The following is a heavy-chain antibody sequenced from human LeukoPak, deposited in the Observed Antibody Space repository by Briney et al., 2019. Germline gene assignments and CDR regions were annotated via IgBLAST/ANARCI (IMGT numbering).Heavy chain of an antibody. Sequence: SETLSLTCTVSGGSISSSSYYWGWIRQPPGKGLEWIGSIYCSGSTYYNPSLKSRVTISVDTSKNQFPLKLSSVTAADTAVYYCARGNSGSYFLYGYWGQGTLVTVSS. CDR1: GGSISSSSYY. D-gene: IGHD1-26*01. V-gene: IGHV4-39*06. CDR2: IYCSGST. CDR3: ARGNSGSYFLYGY. J-gene: IGHJ4*02.